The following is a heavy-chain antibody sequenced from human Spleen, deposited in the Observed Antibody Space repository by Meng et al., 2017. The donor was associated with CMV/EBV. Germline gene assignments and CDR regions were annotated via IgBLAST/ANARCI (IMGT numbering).Heavy chain of an antibody. V-gene: IGHV4-4*01. CDR3: ARIGSSGWFDY. J-gene: IGHJ4*02. CDR2: IYHSGNT. CDR1: GGSVRSSNW. D-gene: IGHD6-19*01. Sequence: CAVSGGSVRSSNWWGWVRPPPGKGLEWIGEIYHSGNTNYNPSLRSRVTISLDKSKNQFSLNLSSVTAADTAVYFCARIGSSGWFDYWGQGTLVTVSS.